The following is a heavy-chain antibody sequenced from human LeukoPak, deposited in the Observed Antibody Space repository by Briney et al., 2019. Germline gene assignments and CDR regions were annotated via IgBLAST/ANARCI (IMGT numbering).Heavy chain of an antibody. J-gene: IGHJ4*02. D-gene: IGHD1-26*01. Sequence: ASVKVSCKPSGYTFTRYGISWVRQAPGQGLEWMGWISAYNGNTNYAQKLQGRVTMTTDTSTSTAYMELRSLRSDDTAVYYCARDESIVGATTCSDYWGQGTLVTVSS. V-gene: IGHV1-18*01. CDR3: ARDESIVGATTCSDY. CDR1: GYTFTRYG. CDR2: ISAYNGNT.